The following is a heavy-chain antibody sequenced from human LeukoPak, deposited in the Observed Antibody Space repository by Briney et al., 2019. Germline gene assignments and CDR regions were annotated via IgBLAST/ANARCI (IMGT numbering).Heavy chain of an antibody. CDR1: GFTFNNYL. Sequence: GGSLRLSCAASGFTFNNYLMSWVRQAPGKGLEWVSVLFTGGGRTLYADSVKGRFTISRDNAKNSLYLQMNSLRAEDTAVYYCARNLGDYEFSAPADWGQGTLVTVSS. D-gene: IGHD4-17*01. CDR2: LFTGGGRT. V-gene: IGHV3-23*01. CDR3: ARNLGDYEFSAPAD. J-gene: IGHJ4*02.